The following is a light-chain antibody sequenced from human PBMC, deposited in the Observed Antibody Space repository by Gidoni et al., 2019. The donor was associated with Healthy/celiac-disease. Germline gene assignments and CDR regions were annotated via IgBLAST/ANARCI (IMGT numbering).Light chain of an antibody. V-gene: IGKV3-15*01. J-gene: IGKJ2*01. Sequence: DIVMPQSPAPLSVSPGERATLSCRASQSVSSNLAWYQQKPGQAPRLRIYGASTRATGIPARFSGSGSGTEFTLTISSLQSEDFAVYYCQQYNNWSYTFGQGTKLEIK. CDR1: QSVSSN. CDR2: GAS. CDR3: QQYNNWSYT.